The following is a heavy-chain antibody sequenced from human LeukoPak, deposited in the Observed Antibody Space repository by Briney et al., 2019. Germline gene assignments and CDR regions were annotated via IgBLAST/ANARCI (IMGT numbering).Heavy chain of an antibody. CDR2: ISGSGGST. J-gene: IGHJ4*02. CDR3: ASGGWAAAGSAARPYFDY. Sequence: PGGSLRLSCAASGFTFSSYAMSWVRQAPGEGLEWVSAISGSGGSTYYADSVKGRFTISRDNSKNTLYLQMNSLRAEDTAVYYCASGGWAAAGSAARPYFDYWGQGTLVTVSS. CDR1: GFTFSSYA. V-gene: IGHV3-23*01. D-gene: IGHD6-13*01.